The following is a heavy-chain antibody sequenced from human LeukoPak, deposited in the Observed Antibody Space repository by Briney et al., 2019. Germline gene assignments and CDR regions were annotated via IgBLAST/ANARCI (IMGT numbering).Heavy chain of an antibody. Sequence: PSETLSLTCTVSNDSISSSSYYWGWIRQPPGKGLEWIGSIYYSGSTYYKPSLKSRVTISVDTSKNQFSLKLSSVTAADTAVYYCTKNNWFDPWGQGTLVTVSS. V-gene: IGHV4-39*01. CDR3: TKNNWFDP. J-gene: IGHJ5*02. CDR1: NDSISSSSYY. CDR2: IYYSGST. D-gene: IGHD2-8*01.